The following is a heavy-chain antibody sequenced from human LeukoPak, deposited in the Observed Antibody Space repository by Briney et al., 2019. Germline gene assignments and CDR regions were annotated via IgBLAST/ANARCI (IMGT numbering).Heavy chain of an antibody. Sequence: GGSLRLSCAASGFTFSSYEMNWVRQAPGKGLEWVSYISSSGSTIYYADSVKGRFTISRDNAKNSLYLQMNSLRAENTAVYYCARDHGRGYSYQGPNYFDYWGQGTLVTVSS. CDR2: ISSSGSTI. V-gene: IGHV3-48*03. D-gene: IGHD5-18*01. CDR1: GFTFSSYE. J-gene: IGHJ4*02. CDR3: ARDHGRGYSYQGPNYFDY.